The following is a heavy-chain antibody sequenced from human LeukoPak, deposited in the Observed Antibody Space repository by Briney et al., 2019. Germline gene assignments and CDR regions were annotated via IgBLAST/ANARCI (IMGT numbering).Heavy chain of an antibody. CDR2: IIPIFGTA. V-gene: IGHV1-69*05. CDR3: ALYDSSGYYLLDY. Sequence: ASLKVSCEASGGTLTSYAISWVRHAPGQGLEWMGRIIPIFGTANYAQKFQGRVTITTDESTSTAYMELSSLRSEDTAVYYCALYDSSGYYLLDYWGQGTLVTVSS. J-gene: IGHJ4*02. D-gene: IGHD3-22*01. CDR1: GGTLTSYA.